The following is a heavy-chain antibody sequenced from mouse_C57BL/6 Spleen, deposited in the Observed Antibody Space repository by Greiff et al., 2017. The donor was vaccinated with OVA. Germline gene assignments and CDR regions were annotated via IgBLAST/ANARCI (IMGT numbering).Heavy chain of an antibody. J-gene: IGHJ1*03. V-gene: IGHV1-82*01. CDR2: IYPGDGDT. CDR1: GYAFSSSW. CDR3: ARGGGQSLLYFYV. Sequence: QVQLQEPGPELVKPGASVKLSCKASGYAFSSSWMNWVKQRPGKGLEWIGRIYPGDGDTNYNGKFKGKATLTAGKSSSTAYMQLSSLTSEDAAVDVCARGGGQSLLYFYVWGTGATVT. D-gene: IGHD3-3*01.